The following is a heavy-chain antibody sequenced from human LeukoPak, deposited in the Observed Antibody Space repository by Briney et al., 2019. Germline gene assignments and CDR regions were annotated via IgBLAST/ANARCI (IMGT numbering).Heavy chain of an antibody. J-gene: IGHJ4*02. V-gene: IGHV3-23*01. CDR3: AKDPFSSDYYGSFDY. D-gene: IGHD6-25*01. CDR1: GFTYSTYS. CDR2: ISGSGAST. Sequence: GGALRLSCAASGFTYSTYSMSWVRQAAGKGLEWVSAISGSGASTYYAGSVKGRFTISRDNSKNTLYLQMNSLRAEDTAVYYCAKDPFSSDYYGSFDYWGQGTLVTVSS.